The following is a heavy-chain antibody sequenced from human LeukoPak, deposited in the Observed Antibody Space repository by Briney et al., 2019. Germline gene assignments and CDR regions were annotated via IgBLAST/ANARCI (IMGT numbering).Heavy chain of an antibody. D-gene: IGHD3-3*02. V-gene: IGHV4-39*01. CDR1: GGSISSSSYY. CDR2: IYYSGST. Sequence: SETLSLTCTVSGGSISSSSYYWGWIRQPPGKGLEWIGSIYYSGSTYYNPSLKSRVTISVDTSKNQFSLKLSSVTAADTAVYYCARLILASGFDYWGHGTLVTVSS. CDR3: ARLILASGFDY. J-gene: IGHJ4*01.